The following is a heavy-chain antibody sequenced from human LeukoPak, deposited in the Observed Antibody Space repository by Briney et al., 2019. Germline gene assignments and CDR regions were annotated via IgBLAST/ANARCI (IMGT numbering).Heavy chain of an antibody. D-gene: IGHD3-3*01. V-gene: IGHV4-59*01. CDR3: ARGAFGVVIPYYYYYMDV. CDR2: IYYSGST. J-gene: IGHJ6*03. CDR1: GGSISSYY. Sequence: SETLSLTCTVSGGSISSYYWSWIRQPPGKGLEWIGYIYYSGSTNYNPSLKSRATISVDTSKHQFSLKLSSVTAADTAVYYCARGAFGVVIPYYYYYMDVWGKGTTVTVSS.